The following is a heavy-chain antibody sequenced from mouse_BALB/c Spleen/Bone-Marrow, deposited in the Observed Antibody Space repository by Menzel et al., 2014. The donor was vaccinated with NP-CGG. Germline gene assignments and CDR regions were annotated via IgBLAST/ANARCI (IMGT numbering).Heavy chain of an antibody. CDR2: INPSTGYT. J-gene: IGHJ1*01. Sequence: QVQLQQPGAELAKPGASVKMSCKASGYTFTSYWMHWVKQRPGQGLEWIGYINPSTGYTDYNQKFKDKATLTADKSSSTAYMHLSSLTSEDSAVYYCARRDYWYFDAWGAAATVDVSS. CDR1: GYTFTSYW. V-gene: IGHV1-7*01. CDR3: ARRDYWYFDA.